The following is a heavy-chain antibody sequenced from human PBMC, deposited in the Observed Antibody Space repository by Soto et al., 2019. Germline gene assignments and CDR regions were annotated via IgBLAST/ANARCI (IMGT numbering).Heavy chain of an antibody. CDR2: VSYDGNNQ. V-gene: IGHV3-30-3*01. CDR1: GLIFSNYA. Sequence: QVQLVESGGGVVQPGRSLRVSCAASGLIFSNYAMQWVRQAPGKGLEWVAVVSYDGNNQFYAESVKGRFTISRDSSKTTLYLQMNNLREEDTAVYYCARDRVYYYDNSGYYNFDYWGQGTLVIVSS. D-gene: IGHD3-22*01. J-gene: IGHJ4*02. CDR3: ARDRVYYYDNSGYYNFDY.